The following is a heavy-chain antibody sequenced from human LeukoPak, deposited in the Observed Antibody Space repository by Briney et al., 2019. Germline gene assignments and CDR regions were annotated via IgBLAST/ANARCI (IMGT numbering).Heavy chain of an antibody. Sequence: PGGSLRLSCAASGVTFSTYWMYRVRDGPRKGLECVANINHYGNEKYYVDSVKGRFTISRDNDKNSLSLKMNSLRSEDTAVYYCATGAEMDRGVIINGHLDYWGQGTLVTASS. CDR1: GVTFSTYW. J-gene: IGHJ4*02. CDR2: INHYGNEK. V-gene: IGHV3-7*02. CDR3: ATGAEMDRGVIINGHLDY. D-gene: IGHD3-10*01.